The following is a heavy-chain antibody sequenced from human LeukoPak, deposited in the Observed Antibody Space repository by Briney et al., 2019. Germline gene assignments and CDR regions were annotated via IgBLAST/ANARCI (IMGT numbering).Heavy chain of an antibody. J-gene: IGHJ4*02. Sequence: GGSLRLSCAASGFTFSSYGMHWVRQAPGKGLEWVAVISYDGSNKYYADSVKGRFTISRDNSKNTLYLQMSSLRAEDTAVYYCANSPSAMVPYYFDYWGQGTLVTVSS. CDR3: ANSPSAMVPYYFDY. D-gene: IGHD5-18*01. CDR1: GFTFSSYG. V-gene: IGHV3-30*18. CDR2: ISYDGSNK.